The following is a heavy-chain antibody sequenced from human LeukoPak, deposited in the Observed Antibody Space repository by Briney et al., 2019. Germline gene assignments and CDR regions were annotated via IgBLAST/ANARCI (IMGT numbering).Heavy chain of an antibody. CDR3: ARAVRWIGRIDAFDI. CDR1: GFTFSSYS. Sequence: PGGSLRLSCAASGFTFSSYSMNWVRQAPGKGLEWVSSISSSSSYIYYADSVKGRFTISRDNAKNSLYLQMNSLRAEDTAVYYCARAVRWIGRIDAFDIWGQGTMVTVSS. D-gene: IGHD1-26*01. CDR2: ISSSSSYI. J-gene: IGHJ3*02. V-gene: IGHV3-21*01.